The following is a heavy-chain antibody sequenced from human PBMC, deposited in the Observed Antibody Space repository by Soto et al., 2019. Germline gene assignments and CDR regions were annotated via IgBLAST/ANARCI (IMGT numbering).Heavy chain of an antibody. D-gene: IGHD1-26*01. Sequence: TLSLTCTVSGGSISSGDYYWSWIRQPPGKGLEWIGYIYYSGSTYYNPSLKSRVTISVDTSKNQFSLKLSSVTAADTAVYYCARGGSNSGPRKGMDVWGQGTTVTVSS. V-gene: IGHV4-30-4*01. CDR2: IYYSGST. CDR3: ARGGSNSGPRKGMDV. J-gene: IGHJ6*02. CDR1: GGSISSGDYY.